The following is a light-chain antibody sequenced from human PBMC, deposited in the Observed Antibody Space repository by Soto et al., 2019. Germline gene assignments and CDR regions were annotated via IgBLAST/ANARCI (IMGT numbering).Light chain of an antibody. J-gene: IGKJ2*01. CDR1: ERISNY. CDR2: AAS. CDR3: QQYYSLPYT. Sequence: DIQMTQSPSSLSASVGDRVTITCRASERISNYLNWYQQKPGKAPKGLIHAASSLQSGVPSRFSGSGSGTDFTLTISSLQSEDFATYFCQQYYSLPYTFGQETKLEIK. V-gene: IGKV1-39*01.